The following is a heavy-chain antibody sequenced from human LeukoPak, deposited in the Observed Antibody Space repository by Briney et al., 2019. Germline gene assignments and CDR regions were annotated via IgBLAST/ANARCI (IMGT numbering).Heavy chain of an antibody. Sequence: ASVKVSCKASGGTFSSYAISWVRQAPGQGLEWMGIINPSGGSTSYAQKFQGRVTMTRDTSTSTVYMELSSLRSEDTAVYYCARDCIAAAGTSYYYGMDVWGQGTTVTVSS. CDR1: GGTFSSYA. CDR3: ARDCIAAAGTSYYYGMDV. CDR2: INPSGGST. V-gene: IGHV1-46*01. J-gene: IGHJ6*02. D-gene: IGHD6-13*01.